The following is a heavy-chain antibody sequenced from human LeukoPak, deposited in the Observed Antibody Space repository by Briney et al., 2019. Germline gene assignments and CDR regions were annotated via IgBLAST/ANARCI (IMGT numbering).Heavy chain of an antibody. Sequence: SETLSLTCTVSGGSTSSYYWSWIRQPPGKGLEWIGYIYYSGSTYYNPSLQSRVTISVDTSKNQFSLKLRSVTAADTAEYYCARESTVITGQGRIFTGNYHGMDVWGHGTTVIVSS. D-gene: IGHD4-23*01. CDR1: GGSTSSYY. V-gene: IGHV4-59*12. J-gene: IGHJ6*02. CDR3: ARESTVITGQGRIFTGNYHGMDV. CDR2: IYYSGST.